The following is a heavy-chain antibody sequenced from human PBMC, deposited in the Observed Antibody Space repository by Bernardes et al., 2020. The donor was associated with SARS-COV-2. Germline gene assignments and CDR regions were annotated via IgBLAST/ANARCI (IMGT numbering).Heavy chain of an antibody. Sequence: VKVSCKVSGYTLTELSMHWVRQAPGKGLEWMGGFDPEDGETIYAQKFQGRVTMTEDTSTDTAYMELSSLRSEDTAVYYCATGLSSSPGDYYYYGMDVWGQGTTVTVSS. V-gene: IGHV1-24*01. J-gene: IGHJ6*02. CDR2: FDPEDGET. CDR1: GYTLTELS. CDR3: ATGLSSSPGDYYYYGMDV. D-gene: IGHD6-6*01.